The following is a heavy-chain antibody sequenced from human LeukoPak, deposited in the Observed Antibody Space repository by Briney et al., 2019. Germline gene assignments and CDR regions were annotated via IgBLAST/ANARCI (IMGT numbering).Heavy chain of an antibody. Sequence: SETLSLTCTVSGGSISNSTYYWGWIRQPPGKGLEWIGNIYYSGSTYSNPSLKSRFTIYVDTSKNQFSLRLSSMTAAETACDYCARRGVVGDDIDYWGQGTLVTVSS. CDR1: GGSISNSTYY. V-gene: IGHV4-39*01. CDR3: ARRGVVGDDIDY. CDR2: IYYSGST. D-gene: IGHD3-10*01. J-gene: IGHJ4*02.